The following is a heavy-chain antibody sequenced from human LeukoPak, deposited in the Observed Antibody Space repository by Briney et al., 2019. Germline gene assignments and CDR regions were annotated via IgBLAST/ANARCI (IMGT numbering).Heavy chain of an antibody. CDR2: IKQDGSEK. D-gene: IGHD1-26*01. CDR1: GFTFSSYW. V-gene: IGHV3-7*01. CDR3: ARGGELLDDAFDI. Sequence: PGGSLRLSCAASGFTFSSYWMSWVRQAPGKGLEWVANIKQDGSEKYYVDSVKGRFTISRDNAKNSLYLQMNSLRAEDTAVYYCARGGELLDDAFDIWGQGTMVTVSS. J-gene: IGHJ3*02.